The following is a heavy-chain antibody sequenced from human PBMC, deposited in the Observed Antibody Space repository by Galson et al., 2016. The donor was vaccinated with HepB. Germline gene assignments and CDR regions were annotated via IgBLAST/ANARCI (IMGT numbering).Heavy chain of an antibody. V-gene: IGHV3-33*01. J-gene: IGHJ4*02. CDR1: GFTFSRHG. Sequence: SLRLSCAASGFTFSRHGFHWVRQAPGKGLEWVSLIWSDGSNKYYADSVKGRFTISRDNSKNTLYLHMNSLRAEDTAVYYCARERGRAAAATLDYWGQGTLVTVSS. CDR3: ARERGRAAAATLDY. CDR2: IWSDGSNK. D-gene: IGHD6-13*01.